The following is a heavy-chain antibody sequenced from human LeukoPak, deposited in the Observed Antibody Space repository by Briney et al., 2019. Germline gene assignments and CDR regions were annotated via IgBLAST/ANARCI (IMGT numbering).Heavy chain of an antibody. CDR1: GFTFCRYA. CDR3: ARAERNAGVFDY. CDR2: ISYDGTNK. Sequence: GGSLRLSCAASGFTFCRYAMHWVRRAPGKGLEWVTFISYDGTNKYYADSVKGRFTISRDNSRNTLFLQVNSLRAEDTAVYYCARAERNAGVFDYWGQGAPVTVSS. V-gene: IGHV3-30-3*01. J-gene: IGHJ4*02. D-gene: IGHD3-3*01.